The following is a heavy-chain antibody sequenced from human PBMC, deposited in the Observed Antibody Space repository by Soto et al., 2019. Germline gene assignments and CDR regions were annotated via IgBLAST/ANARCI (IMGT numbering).Heavy chain of an antibody. Sequence: QVQLVQSGAEVKKPGSSVKVSCKASGGTFSSYGISWVRQAPGQGLEWMGGTIPNCGTAHDALKFQGRVTISADESTSTAYMELSSLRYEDTAVYYCARIRSDSSSYYLDYWGQGTPVTVSS. J-gene: IGHJ4*02. D-gene: IGHD3-22*01. CDR1: GGTFSSYG. CDR2: TIPNCGTA. V-gene: IGHV1-69*12. CDR3: ARIRSDSSSYYLDY.